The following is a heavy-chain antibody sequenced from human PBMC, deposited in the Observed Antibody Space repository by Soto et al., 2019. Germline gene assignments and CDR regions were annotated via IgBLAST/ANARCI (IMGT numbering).Heavy chain of an antibody. CDR1: GFTFSSYG. Sequence: EVQLLESGGGLVQPGGSLRLSCTASGFTFSSYGMTWVRQAPGRGLEWVSGITAGGGRTYYADSVKGRFTISRDNYKSLLYLQMTGQRAEDAALFYCAQDTRYGDYVNWFDPWGQGTLVTVSS. V-gene: IGHV3-23*01. CDR3: AQDTRYGDYVNWFDP. J-gene: IGHJ5*02. D-gene: IGHD4-17*01. CDR2: ITAGGGRT.